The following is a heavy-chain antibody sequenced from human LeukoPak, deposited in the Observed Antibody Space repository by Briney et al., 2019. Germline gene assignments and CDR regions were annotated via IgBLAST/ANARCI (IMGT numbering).Heavy chain of an antibody. Sequence: SVKVSCKASGGTFSSYTMSWVRQAPGQGLEWMGRIIPILGIANYAQKFQGRVTITADKSTSTAFMELSSLRSEDTAVYYCARAHKRIGEGPYYFDYWGQGTLVTVSS. D-gene: IGHD3-10*01. CDR1: GGTFSSYT. CDR2: IIPILGIA. CDR3: ARAHKRIGEGPYYFDY. V-gene: IGHV1-69*02. J-gene: IGHJ4*02.